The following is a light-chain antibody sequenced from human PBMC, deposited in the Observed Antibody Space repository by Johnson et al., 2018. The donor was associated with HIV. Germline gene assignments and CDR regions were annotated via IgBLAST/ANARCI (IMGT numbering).Light chain of an antibody. J-gene: IGLJ1*01. Sequence: QSVLTQPPSVSAAPGQKVTISCSGSSSNIGNNYVSWYQQLPGTAPKLLIYDNTKRPSGIPDRFSGSKSGTSATLGITGLQTGAEADYYCGTWDSSLMAGVFATATQVTVL. CDR1: SSNIGNNY. CDR3: GTWDSSLMAGV. CDR2: DNT. V-gene: IGLV1-51*01.